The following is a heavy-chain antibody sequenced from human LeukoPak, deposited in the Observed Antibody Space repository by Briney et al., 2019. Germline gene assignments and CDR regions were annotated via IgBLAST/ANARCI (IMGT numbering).Heavy chain of an antibody. CDR2: IYSSGNT. CDR1: GGSISSGGYY. Sequence: SETLSLTCTVSGGSISSGGYYWSWIRQHPGKGLEWIGYIYSSGNTYYNPSLKSRVTISVDTSKNQFSLRLSSVTAADTAVYYCAGNQLLWFGDFFYWGQGTLVTVSS. D-gene: IGHD3-10*01. J-gene: IGHJ4*02. CDR3: AGNQLLWFGDFFY. V-gene: IGHV4-30-4*08.